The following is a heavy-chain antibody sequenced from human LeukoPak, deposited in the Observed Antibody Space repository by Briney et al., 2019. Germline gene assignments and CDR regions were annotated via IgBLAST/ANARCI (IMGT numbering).Heavy chain of an antibody. D-gene: IGHD3-22*01. CDR3: ARGLSNYDSSGYYDY. CDR1: GYTFTTYY. J-gene: IGHJ4*02. V-gene: IGHV1-46*01. Sequence: GASVKVSCKASGYTFTTYYMHWVRQAPGQGLEWMGIINPSGGSTSYAQKFQGRVTMTRDTSTSTVYMELSSLKSEDTAVYYCARGLSNYDSSGYYDYWGQGTLVTVSS. CDR2: INPSGGST.